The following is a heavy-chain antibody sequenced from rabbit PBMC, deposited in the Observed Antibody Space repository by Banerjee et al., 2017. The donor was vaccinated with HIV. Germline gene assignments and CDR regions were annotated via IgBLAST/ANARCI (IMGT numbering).Heavy chain of an antibody. Sequence: QEQLVESGGGLVQPGGSLKLSCKASGFDFSSYGVSWVRQAPGKGLEWIGYIDPVFGSTYYASWVNGRFTISKTSSTTVTLQMTSLTAADTATYFCARYTAYVGYGLRLWGPGTLVTVS. CDR3: ARYTAYVGYGLRL. CDR1: GFDFSSYG. CDR2: IDPVFGST. D-gene: IGHD6-1*01. J-gene: IGHJ4*01. V-gene: IGHV1S39*01.